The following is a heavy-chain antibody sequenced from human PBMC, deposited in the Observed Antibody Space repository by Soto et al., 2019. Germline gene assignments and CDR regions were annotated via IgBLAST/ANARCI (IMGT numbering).Heavy chain of an antibody. CDR1: GYTFTGYY. CDR2: INPNSGGT. D-gene: IGHD6-6*01. CDR3: ARESIAARPGAFDI. V-gene: IGHV1-2*04. Sequence: ASVKVSCKAAGYTFTGYYMHWVRQAPGQGLEWMGWINPNSGGTNYAQKFQGWVTMTRDTSISTAYMELSRLRSDDTAVYYCARESIAARPGAFDIWGQGTMVTVSS. J-gene: IGHJ3*02.